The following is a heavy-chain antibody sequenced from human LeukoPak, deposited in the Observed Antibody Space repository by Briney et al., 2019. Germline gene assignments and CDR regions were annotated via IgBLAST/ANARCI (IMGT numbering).Heavy chain of an antibody. J-gene: IGHJ4*02. CDR1: GYSISSDYY. D-gene: IGHD2-15*01. V-gene: IGHV4-38-2*02. CDR2: IYHGGST. CDR3: ARVRYCSGGSCSSPTYFDY. Sequence: SETLSLTCTVSGYSISSDYYWGWIRQPPGKGLEWIGNIYHGGSTYYNASLKSRVTILVDMSKNQFSLKLSSVTAADTAVYYCARVRYCSGGSCSSPTYFDYWGQGTLVTVSS.